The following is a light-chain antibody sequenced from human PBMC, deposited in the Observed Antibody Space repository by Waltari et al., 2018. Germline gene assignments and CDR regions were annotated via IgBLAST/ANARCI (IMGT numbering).Light chain of an antibody. CDR1: QSISNW. J-gene: IGKJ1*01. Sequence: DIQMTQSPSTLSASVGDRVTITCRASQSISNWLAWYQQKTGKAPKLLISKASSLESGVPSRFSGSGSGTEFTLTINSLQPDDFATYYCQHYNNYPWTFGQGTKVEIK. V-gene: IGKV1-5*03. CDR2: KAS. CDR3: QHYNNYPWT.